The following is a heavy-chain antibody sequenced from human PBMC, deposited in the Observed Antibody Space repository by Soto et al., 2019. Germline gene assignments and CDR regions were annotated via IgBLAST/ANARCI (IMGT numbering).Heavy chain of an antibody. Sequence: KTSETLSLTCAVSGGSISSSNWWSWARQPPGKGLEWMGEIYHSGSTNYNPSLKSRVTISVDKSKNQLSLKLSSATAADTAVYYCARVVYDILTGYQVYGMDVWGQGTTVTVSS. CDR2: IYHSGST. J-gene: IGHJ6*02. V-gene: IGHV4-4*02. CDR3: ARVVYDILTGYQVYGMDV. CDR1: GGSISSSNW. D-gene: IGHD3-9*01.